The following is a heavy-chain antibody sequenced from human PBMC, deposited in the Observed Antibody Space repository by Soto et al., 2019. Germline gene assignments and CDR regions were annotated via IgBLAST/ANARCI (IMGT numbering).Heavy chain of an antibody. CDR1: GASISSGDHY. Sequence: QGQLQEPGPGVVRPSQTLFLTCTVSGASISSGDHYWTWIRQPPGKGLEWIGYINYRGSTFYNPPLVSRVTMSIDMSKSQSSLNLRSVTAADTAIYYFASSAHIDAFELWGQGTMVIVSS. CDR3: ASSAHIDAFEL. D-gene: IGHD2-21*01. J-gene: IGHJ3*01. V-gene: IGHV4-30-4*01. CDR2: INYRGST.